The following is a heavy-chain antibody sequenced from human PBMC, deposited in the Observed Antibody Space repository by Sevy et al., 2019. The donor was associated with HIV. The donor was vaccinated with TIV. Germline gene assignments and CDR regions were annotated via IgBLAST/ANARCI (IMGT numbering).Heavy chain of an antibody. V-gene: IGHV3-23*01. CDR3: ARRPEFGVIIPTGVLDV. CDR2: ISDSGRST. Sequence: GGSVRLSCAGSGFTFGTYAMTWVRQAPGKGLQWVSVISDSGRSTYYADSVQGRVTISRDNSKNTMHLHMNSLRVEDTATYYCARRPEFGVIIPTGVLDVWGQGTTVTVSS. CDR1: GFTFGTYA. J-gene: IGHJ6*02. D-gene: IGHD3-3*01.